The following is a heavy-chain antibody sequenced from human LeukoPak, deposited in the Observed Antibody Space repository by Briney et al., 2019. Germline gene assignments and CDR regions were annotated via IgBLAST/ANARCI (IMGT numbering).Heavy chain of an antibody. CDR2: VYYNGLT. D-gene: IGHD3-10*01. Sequence: SETLSLTCTVSGASISPHYWTWIRQAPGRGLEWIGYVYYNGLTSYNASLRSRLILSVDTSKNQFSLKLSSVTAADTAVYYCARRILGGSGSYYNFDYWGQGTLVTVSS. V-gene: IGHV4-59*08. CDR3: ARRILGGSGSYYNFDY. J-gene: IGHJ4*02. CDR1: GASISPHY.